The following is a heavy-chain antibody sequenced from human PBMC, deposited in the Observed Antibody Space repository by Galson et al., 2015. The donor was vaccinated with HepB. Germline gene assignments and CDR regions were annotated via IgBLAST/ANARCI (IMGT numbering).Heavy chain of an antibody. D-gene: IGHD3-10*01. Sequence: SLRLSCAASGFTFSSYAMHWVRQAPGKGLEWVAVISYDGSNKFYVDSVKGRFTISRDNSKNTLYLQMNSLRVEDTAVYYCARVDGSGSYESYFDYWGQGTLVTVSS. CDR2: ISYDGSNK. CDR1: GFTFSSYA. V-gene: IGHV3-30*04. J-gene: IGHJ4*02. CDR3: ARVDGSGSYESYFDY.